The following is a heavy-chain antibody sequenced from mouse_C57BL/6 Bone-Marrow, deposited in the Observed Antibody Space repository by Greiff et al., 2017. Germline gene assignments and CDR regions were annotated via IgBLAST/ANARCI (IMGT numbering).Heavy chain of an antibody. V-gene: IGHV1-15*01. J-gene: IGHJ4*01. D-gene: IGHD3-3*01. CDR1: GYTFTDYE. Sequence: QVQLQQSGAELVRPGASVTLSCKASGYTFTDYEMHWVKQTPVHGLEWIGAIDPETGGTAYNQKFKGKAILTADKSSSTAYMELRSLTSEDSAVYYCAREGTAGDDMDYWGQGTTVTVSS. CDR3: AREGTAGDDMDY. CDR2: IDPETGGT.